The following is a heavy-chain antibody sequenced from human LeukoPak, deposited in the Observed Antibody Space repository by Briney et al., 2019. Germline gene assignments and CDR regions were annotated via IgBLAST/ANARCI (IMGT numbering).Heavy chain of an antibody. CDR1: GFTFSSYA. D-gene: IGHD3-3*01. V-gene: IGHV3-30*04. Sequence: GGSLRLSCEAFGFTFSSYAMHWVRQAPGKGLEWVAVISYDGSNKYYADSVKGRFTISRDNSKNTLYLQMNSLRAEDTAVYYCARDSGYDFWSGYSTYGMDVWGQGTTVTVSS. CDR2: ISYDGSNK. J-gene: IGHJ6*02. CDR3: ARDSGYDFWSGYSTYGMDV.